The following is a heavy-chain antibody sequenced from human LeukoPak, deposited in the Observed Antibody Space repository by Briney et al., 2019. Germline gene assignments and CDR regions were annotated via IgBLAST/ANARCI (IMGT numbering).Heavy chain of an antibody. Sequence: ASVKVSCKSSGYSFSEYGIAWVRQARGQGLEWIGWISGNNGNGAKAQKFQGRVTMTINRSSTSAVMELKRFSADDTAVYYCGRVVAPIPEAWAARPPNYYYHMDVWGEGTTVTVSS. CDR3: GRVVAPIPEAWAARPPNYYYHMDV. CDR2: ISGNNGNG. V-gene: IGHV1-18*01. CDR1: GYSFSEYG. J-gene: IGHJ6*03. D-gene: IGHD5-18*01.